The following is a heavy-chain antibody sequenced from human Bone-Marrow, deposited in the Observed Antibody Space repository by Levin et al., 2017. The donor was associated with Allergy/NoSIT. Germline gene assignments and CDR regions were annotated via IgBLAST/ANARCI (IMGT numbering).Heavy chain of an antibody. J-gene: IGHJ3*02. D-gene: IGHD6-6*01. CDR2: ITGSGSTI. V-gene: IGHV3-48*03. CDR3: AREEDGTSSDSRFDM. CDR1: GFTFSNHE. Sequence: PGGSLRLSCAASGFTFSNHEMNWVRQAPGRGLEWVSYITGSGSTIYYADSVKGRFTISRDNAKNSLYLQMNSLRAEDTAVYDCAREEDGTSSDSRFDMWGHGTMVTVAS.